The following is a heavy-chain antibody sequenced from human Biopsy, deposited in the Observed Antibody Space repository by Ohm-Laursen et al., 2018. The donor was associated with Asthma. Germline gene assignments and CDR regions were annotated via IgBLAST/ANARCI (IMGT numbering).Heavy chain of an antibody. Sequence: SSLRLSCTASGFTFSSFGMHWVRQTPAKGLEWVAVISFDGSNKYYADSVKGRFTISRDNSNNSVYLQMNSLRPEDTALYFCSRDRGGSTRGGYYYYGMDVWGQGTTVTVSS. D-gene: IGHD2-15*01. CDR3: SRDRGGSTRGGYYYYGMDV. CDR1: GFTFSSFG. J-gene: IGHJ6*02. V-gene: IGHV3-30*03. CDR2: ISFDGSNK.